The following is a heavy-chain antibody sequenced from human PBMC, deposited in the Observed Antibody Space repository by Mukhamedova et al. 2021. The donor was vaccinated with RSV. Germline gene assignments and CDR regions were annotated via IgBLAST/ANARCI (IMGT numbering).Heavy chain of an antibody. CDR3: TTEFGYCSGGSCYPSYYFDY. D-gene: IGHD2-15*01. V-gene: IGHV3-15*01. CDR2: IKSKTDGGTT. Sequence: GLEWVGRIKSKTDGGTTDYAAPVKGRFTISRDDSKNTLYLQMNSLKTEDTAVYYCTTEFGYCSGGSCYPSYYFDYWGQGTLVTVSS. J-gene: IGHJ4*02.